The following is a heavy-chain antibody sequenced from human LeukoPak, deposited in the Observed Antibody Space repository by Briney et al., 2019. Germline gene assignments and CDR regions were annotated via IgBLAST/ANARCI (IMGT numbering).Heavy chain of an antibody. Sequence: ASVKVSCKASGYTFPTFAIHWVRQAPGQRPEWMGWINGGNGNTKYSQKFQGRVTITRDTSAGTAYMELTSLRSEDMAVYYCARGRGTGGSNRDFYFYYYMDVWGNGTTVIISS. V-gene: IGHV1-3*01. CDR1: GYTFPTFA. CDR2: INGGNGNT. J-gene: IGHJ6*03. D-gene: IGHD6-13*01. CDR3: ARGRGTGGSNRDFYFYYYMDV.